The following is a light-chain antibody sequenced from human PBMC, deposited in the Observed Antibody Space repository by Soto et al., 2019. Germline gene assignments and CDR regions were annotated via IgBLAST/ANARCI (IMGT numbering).Light chain of an antibody. Sequence: QSALTQFASVSGSPGQSITISCTGTSIDVGAHNYVSWYQQHPDKAPKLLIYEIGNRPSVVSFRFYGSKSGNTASLTSSGRQAEDEAEYCCFSFTTTSTHVFGTGTKVTVL. J-gene: IGLJ1*01. CDR3: FSFTTTSTHV. CDR2: EIG. CDR1: SIDVGAHNY. V-gene: IGLV2-14*01.